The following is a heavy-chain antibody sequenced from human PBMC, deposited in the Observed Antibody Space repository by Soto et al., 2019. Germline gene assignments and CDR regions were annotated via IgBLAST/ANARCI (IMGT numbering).Heavy chain of an antibody. V-gene: IGHV3-30*18. CDR3: AKDFPCSGGNCYSRPGVGYYYYYGMDV. D-gene: IGHD2-15*01. Sequence: QVQLVESGGGVVLPGRSLRLSCAASGFTFSSYGMHWVRQAPGKGLDWVAVTSYDGSNRYYADSVKGRFTISRDNSKNTRYLQMNSVSAEDTAVYYCAKDFPCSGGNCYSRPGVGYYYYYGMDVWGQGTTVTVSS. CDR1: GFTFSSYG. CDR2: TSYDGSNR. J-gene: IGHJ6*02.